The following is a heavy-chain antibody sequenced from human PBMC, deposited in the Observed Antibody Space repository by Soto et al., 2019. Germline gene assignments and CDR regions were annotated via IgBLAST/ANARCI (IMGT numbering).Heavy chain of an antibody. CDR1: GFTFSSYA. D-gene: IGHD6-13*01. J-gene: IGHJ5*02. CDR2: ISGSGGST. CDR3: AKGDSSNWYLGSALDP. V-gene: IGHV3-23*01. Sequence: GGSLRLSCAASGFTFSSYAMSWVRQAPGKGLEWVSAISGSGGSTYYADSVKGRFTISRDNSKNTLYLQMNSLRAEDTAVYYCAKGDSSNWYLGSALDPWGQGTLVTVSS.